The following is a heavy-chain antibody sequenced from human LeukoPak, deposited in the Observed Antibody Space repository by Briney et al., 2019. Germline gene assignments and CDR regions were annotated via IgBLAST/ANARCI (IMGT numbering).Heavy chain of an antibody. V-gene: IGHV4-34*01. J-gene: IGHJ3*02. Sequence: SETLSLTCAVYGGSFSGYYWSWIRQPPGKGLEWIGEINHSGSTNYNPSLKSRVTISVDTSKNQFSLKLSSVTAADTAVYYCASFYDFWSGNSDAFDIWGQGTMVTVSS. D-gene: IGHD3-3*01. CDR1: GGSFSGYY. CDR3: ASFYDFWSGNSDAFDI. CDR2: INHSGST.